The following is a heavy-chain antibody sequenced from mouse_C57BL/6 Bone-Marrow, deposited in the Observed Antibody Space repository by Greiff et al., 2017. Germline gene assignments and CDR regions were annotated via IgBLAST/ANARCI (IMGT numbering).Heavy chain of an antibody. D-gene: IGHD1-1*01. CDR3: ASPYGSSHPH. J-gene: IGHJ4*01. Sequence: QVQLQQSGAELARPGASVKLSCKASGYTFTSYGISWVKQRTGQGLEWIGEIYPRSGNTYYNEKFKGKATLTADKSSSTAYMWLRSLTSEDSAVYFFASPYGSSHPHWGQGTSVTVSS. CDR1: GYTFTSYG. V-gene: IGHV1-81*01. CDR2: IYPRSGNT.